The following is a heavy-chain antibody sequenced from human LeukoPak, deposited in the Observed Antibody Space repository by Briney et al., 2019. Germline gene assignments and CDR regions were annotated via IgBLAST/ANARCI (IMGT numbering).Heavy chain of an antibody. V-gene: IGHV3-23*01. CDR3: AKGGSATITTGGFDP. CDR1: GFSFSSYA. J-gene: IGHJ5*02. Sequence: GGSPRLSCAASGFSFSSYAMSWVRQAPGKGLEWVSGISGSGDITYYADSVKGRFTISRDNSKNTLYLQVNSLRAEDTAIYYCAKGGSATITTGGFDPWGQGTLVTVSS. CDR2: ISGSGDIT. D-gene: IGHD4-11*01.